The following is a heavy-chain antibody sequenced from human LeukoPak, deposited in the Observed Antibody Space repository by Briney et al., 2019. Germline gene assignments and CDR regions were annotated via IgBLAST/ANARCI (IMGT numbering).Heavy chain of an antibody. CDR1: GGSISSGDYY. J-gene: IGHJ2*01. CDR3: ARAMYYYDSSIRYFDL. CDR2: IYYSGST. D-gene: IGHD3-22*01. Sequence: PSQTLSLICTVSGGSISSGDYYWNWIRQPPGKGLEWIGYIYYSGSTYYNPSLKSRVTISVATSKNQFSLKLSPVTAADTAVYYCARAMYYYDSSIRYFDLWGRGTLVTVSS. V-gene: IGHV4-30-4*08.